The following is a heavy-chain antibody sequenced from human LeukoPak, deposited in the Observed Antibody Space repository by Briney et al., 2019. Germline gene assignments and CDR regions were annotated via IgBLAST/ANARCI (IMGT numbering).Heavy chain of an antibody. Sequence: GGSLRLSCAASGFTFTSYAMSWVRQAPGKGLEWVSAISGSGGSTYYADSVKGRFTISRDNSKNTVYLQMNSLRVEDTALYYCAKGLRSGYDLDVFDIWGQGTMVTVSS. CDR3: AKGLRSGYDLDVFDI. CDR2: ISGSGGST. D-gene: IGHD5-12*01. CDR1: GFTFTSYA. V-gene: IGHV3-23*01. J-gene: IGHJ3*02.